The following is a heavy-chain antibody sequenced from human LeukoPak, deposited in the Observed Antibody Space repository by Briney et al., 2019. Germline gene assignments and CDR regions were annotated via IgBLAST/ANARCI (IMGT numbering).Heavy chain of an antibody. V-gene: IGHV3-23*01. D-gene: IGHD3-3*01. CDR1: GFTFSSYA. Sequence: GSLRLSCAASGFTFSSYAMSWVRQAPGKGLEWVSTISGTGGSTYYADSVKGRVSISRDTSKNALYLQMNSLRAEDTAIYYCAKGGAPYDFWSGYLEYWGQGILVTVSS. J-gene: IGHJ4*02. CDR3: AKGGAPYDFWSGYLEY. CDR2: ISGTGGST.